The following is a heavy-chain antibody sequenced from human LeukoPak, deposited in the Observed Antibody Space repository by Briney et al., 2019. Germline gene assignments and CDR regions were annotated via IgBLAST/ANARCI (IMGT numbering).Heavy chain of an antibody. CDR1: GFTFSDYY. CDR2: ISSSSNYT. V-gene: IGHV3-11*05. Sequence: GGSLRLSCAASGFTFSDYYMSWIRQAPGKGLEWVSYISSSSNYTNYADSVKGRFTTSRDNAKNSLYLQMNSLRAEATAVYYCAREVMSSSSWQGNWFDPWGQGTLVTVSS. D-gene: IGHD6-13*01. CDR3: AREVMSSSSWQGNWFDP. J-gene: IGHJ5*02.